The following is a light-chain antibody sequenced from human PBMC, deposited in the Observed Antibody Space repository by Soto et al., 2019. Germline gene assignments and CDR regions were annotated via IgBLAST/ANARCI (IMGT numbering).Light chain of an antibody. CDR2: DAS. Sequence: DIQITHSPSTLSASVLYRVTITCRASQSISSWLAWYQQKPGKAPKLLIYDASSLESGVPSRFSGSGSGTEFTLTISSLQPEDFATYHCQQLNTLPFTFGQGTRLEIK. V-gene: IGKV1-5*01. CDR1: QSISSW. J-gene: IGKJ5*01. CDR3: QQLNTLPFT.